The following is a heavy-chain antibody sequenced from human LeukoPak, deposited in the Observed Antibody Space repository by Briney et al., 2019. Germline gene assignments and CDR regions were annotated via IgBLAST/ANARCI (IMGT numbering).Heavy chain of an antibody. CDR2: IYYSGST. D-gene: IGHD6-6*01. J-gene: IGHJ4*02. CDR1: GGSISSYY. Sequence: SETLSLTCTVSGGSISSYYWSWIRQPPGKGLEWIGYIYYSGSTNYNPSLKSRVTISVDTSKNQFSLKLSSVTAADTAVYYCARQIGSLAARRNFDYRGQGTLVTVSS. V-gene: IGHV4-59*08. CDR3: ARQIGSLAARRNFDY.